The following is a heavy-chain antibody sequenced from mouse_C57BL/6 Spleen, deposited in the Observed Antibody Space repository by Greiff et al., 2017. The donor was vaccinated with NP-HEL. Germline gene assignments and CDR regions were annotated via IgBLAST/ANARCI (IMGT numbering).Heavy chain of an antibody. J-gene: IGHJ1*03. Sequence: EVQLQQSGAELVRPGASVKLSCTASGFNIKDDYMHWVKQRPEQGLEWIGWIDPENGDTEYASKFQGKATITADTSSNTAYLQLSSLTSEDTAVYYCTTLGTTVAPVWGTGTTVTVSS. CDR2: IDPENGDT. CDR3: TTLGTTVAPV. CDR1: GFNIKDDY. D-gene: IGHD1-1*01. V-gene: IGHV14-4*01.